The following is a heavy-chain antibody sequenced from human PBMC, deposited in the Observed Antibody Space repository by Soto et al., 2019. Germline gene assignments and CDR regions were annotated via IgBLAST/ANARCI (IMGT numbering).Heavy chain of an antibody. V-gene: IGHV3-11*05. CDR1: GFTFSDYY. Sequence: PGGSLRLSCAASGFTFSDYYMSWIRQAPGKGLEWVSFISSSISYTNYADSVKGRFTISRDNAKNSLYLQMNSLRAEDTAVYYCARGERAPDYWGQGTLVTVSS. CDR2: ISSSISYT. J-gene: IGHJ4*02. CDR3: ARGERAPDY.